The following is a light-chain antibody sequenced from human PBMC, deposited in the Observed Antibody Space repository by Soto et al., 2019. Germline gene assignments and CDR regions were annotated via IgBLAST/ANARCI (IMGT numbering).Light chain of an antibody. CDR3: MQGTHWPGWT. J-gene: IGKJ1*01. Sequence: DVVMTQSPLSLPVTLGQPASISCRSSQSLVYSDGNTYLNWFQQRPGQSPRRLIYKVSNRDSGVPDRFSGSGSGTDFTLKISRVEAEDVGGYYCMQGTHWPGWTFGQGTKVDIK. CDR1: QSLVYSDGNTY. V-gene: IGKV2-30*01. CDR2: KVS.